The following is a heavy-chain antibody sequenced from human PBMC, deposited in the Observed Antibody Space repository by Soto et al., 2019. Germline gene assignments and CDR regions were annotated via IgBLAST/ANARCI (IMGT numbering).Heavy chain of an antibody. D-gene: IGHD3-10*01. J-gene: IGHJ4*02. CDR2: IYYTGST. CDR3: AKSNSGSYSFDY. Sequence: XETLSLTCAVSGVSISSSSYYWAWIRQPPGKGLEWIANIYYTGSTYYNPSLGGRVTISIDTSKDQFSLKLGSVTAADTAVYYCAKSNSGSYSFDYWGQGTLVTVSS. V-gene: IGHV4-39*01. CDR1: GVSISSSSYY.